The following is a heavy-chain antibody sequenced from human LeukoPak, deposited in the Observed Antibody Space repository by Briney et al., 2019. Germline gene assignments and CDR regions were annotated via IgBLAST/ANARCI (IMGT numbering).Heavy chain of an antibody. D-gene: IGHD3-16*01. CDR1: GYSFTSYW. Sequence: TGESLKISCKGSGYSFTSYWIGWVRQMPGKGLEWMGIIYPGDSDTRYSPSFQGQVTISADKSISTAYLQWSSLKASDTAMYYCARCLDDRYYYMDVWGKGTTVTVSS. CDR3: ARCLDDRYYYMDV. V-gene: IGHV5-51*01. J-gene: IGHJ6*03. CDR2: IYPGDSDT.